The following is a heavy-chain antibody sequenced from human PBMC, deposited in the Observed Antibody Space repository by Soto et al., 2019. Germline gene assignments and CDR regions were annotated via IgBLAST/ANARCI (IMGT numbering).Heavy chain of an antibody. Sequence: QVQLVQSGAEVKKPGSSVKVSCKASGGTFSSYAISWVRQAPGQGLEWMGGLIPIFGTANYAQKFQGRVTITADESTSTAYVELSSLRSEDTAVYYCARESITIFGVVICRSGVSMDVWGQGTTVTVSS. CDR2: LIPIFGTA. CDR1: GGTFSSYA. D-gene: IGHD3-3*01. CDR3: ARESITIFGVVICRSGVSMDV. J-gene: IGHJ6*02. V-gene: IGHV1-69*01.